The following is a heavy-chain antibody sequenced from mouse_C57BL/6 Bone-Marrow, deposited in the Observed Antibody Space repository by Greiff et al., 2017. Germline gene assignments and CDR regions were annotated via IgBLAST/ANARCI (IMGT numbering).Heavy chain of an antibody. J-gene: IGHJ1*03. CDR2: ISAGDSYT. CDR1: GFTFSSYA. CDR3: ASDITAVVVWYMDV. V-gene: IGHV5-4*01. D-gene: IGHD1-1*01. Sequence: EVQLVESGGGLVKPGGSLKLSCAASGFTFSSYAMSWVRQTPEKRLELVATISAGDSYTYYPDNVKGRFTISRDNAKNTLYLQMSHLKSEDAAMYFCASDITAVVVWYMDVWGTGTAVTVTS.